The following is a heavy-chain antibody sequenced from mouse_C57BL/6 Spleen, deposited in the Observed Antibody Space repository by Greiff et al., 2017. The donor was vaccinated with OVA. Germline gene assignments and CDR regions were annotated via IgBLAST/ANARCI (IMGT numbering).Heavy chain of an antibody. CDR3: ARHATGTAFDY. J-gene: IGHJ2*01. CDR2: ISNGGGST. Sequence: EVMLVESGGGLVQPGGSLKLSCAASGFTFSDYYMYWVRQTPEKRLEWVAYISNGGGSTYYPDTVKGRFTISRDNAKNTLYLQMSRLKSEDTAMYYCARHATGTAFDYWGQGTTLTVSS. V-gene: IGHV5-12*01. CDR1: GFTFSDYY. D-gene: IGHD4-1*01.